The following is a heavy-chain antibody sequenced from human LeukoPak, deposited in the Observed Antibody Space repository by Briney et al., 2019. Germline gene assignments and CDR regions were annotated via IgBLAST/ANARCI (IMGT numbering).Heavy chain of an antibody. J-gene: IGHJ3*02. V-gene: IGHV4-59*08. D-gene: IGHD2-2*01. CDR1: GGSISSYY. CDR2: IYYSGST. CDR3: ARHVRFRYCSSTSCHDAFDS. Sequence: SETLTLTCTVSGGSISSYYWSWIRQPPGKGLEWMAYIYYSGSTNYNPSLKSRVTISVDTFKNQFSLKLSSVTAADTAVYYCARHVRFRYCSSTSCHDAFDSWGQGTMVTVSS.